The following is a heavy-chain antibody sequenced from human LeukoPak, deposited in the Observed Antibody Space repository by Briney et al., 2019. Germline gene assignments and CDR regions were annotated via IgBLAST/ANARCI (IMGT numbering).Heavy chain of an antibody. D-gene: IGHD3-10*01. CDR2: IIPIFGTA. CDR1: GGTFSSYA. Sequence: VKVSCKASGGTFSSYAISWVRQAPGQGLEWMGGIIPIFGTANYAQKFQGRVTITADESTSTAYMELSSLRSEDTAVYYCARALVTMVRGVYYYYGMDVWGQGTTVTVSS. J-gene: IGHJ6*02. V-gene: IGHV1-69*01. CDR3: ARALVTMVRGVYYYYGMDV.